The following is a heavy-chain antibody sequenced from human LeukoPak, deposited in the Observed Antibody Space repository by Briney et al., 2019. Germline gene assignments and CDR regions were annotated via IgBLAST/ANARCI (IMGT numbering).Heavy chain of an antibody. CDR2: ISSSSSTI. V-gene: IGHV3-48*01. D-gene: IGHD6-19*01. J-gene: IGHJ4*02. Sequence: GGSLKLSCAASGFTFSSYSMNWVRQAPGKGLEWVSYISSSSSTIYYADSVKGRFTISRDNAKNSLYLQMNSLRAEDTAVYYCARGKGSGYFDYWGQGTLVTVSS. CDR1: GFTFSSYS. CDR3: ARGKGSGYFDY.